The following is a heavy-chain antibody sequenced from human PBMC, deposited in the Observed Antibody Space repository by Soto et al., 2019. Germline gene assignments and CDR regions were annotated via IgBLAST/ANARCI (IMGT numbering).Heavy chain of an antibody. CDR1: GFTFSSYE. CDR2: ISSSGSTI. Sequence: GGSLRLSCAASGFTFSSYEMNWVRQAPGKGLEWVSYISSSGSTIYYADSVKGRFTISRDNAKNSLYLQMNSLRAEDTAVYYCARGWVDILTGFNWLDPWGQGTLVTVYS. D-gene: IGHD3-9*01. CDR3: ARGWVDILTGFNWLDP. J-gene: IGHJ5*02. V-gene: IGHV3-48*03.